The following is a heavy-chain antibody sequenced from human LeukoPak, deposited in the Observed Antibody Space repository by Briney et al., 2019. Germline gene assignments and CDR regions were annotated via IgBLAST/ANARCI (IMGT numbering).Heavy chain of an antibody. CDR3: ARENILTGYSLLG. CDR2: IIPILGIA. V-gene: IGHV1-69*04. CDR1: GGTFSSYA. Sequence: SVKVSCKASGGTFSSYAISWVRQAPGQGLEWMGRIIPILGIANYAQKFQGRVTITADKSTSTAYMELSRLRSDDTAVYYCARENILTGYSLLGWGQGTLVTVSS. D-gene: IGHD3-9*01. J-gene: IGHJ4*02.